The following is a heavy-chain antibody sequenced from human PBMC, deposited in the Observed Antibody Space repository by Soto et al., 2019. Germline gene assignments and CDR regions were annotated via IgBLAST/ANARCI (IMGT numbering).Heavy chain of an antibody. CDR3: ARQGDYYGSGTSNYWYFDL. J-gene: IGHJ2*01. CDR2: IYYSGST. Sequence: QLQLQESGPGLVKPSETLSLTCTVSGGSISSSSYYWGWIRQPPGKGLEWIGSIYYSGSTYYNPSLKSRATISVDTSKHQLSLKLSSVTAADTAVYYCARQGDYYGSGTSNYWYFDLWGRGTLVTVSS. CDR1: GGSISSSSYY. D-gene: IGHD3-10*01. V-gene: IGHV4-39*01.